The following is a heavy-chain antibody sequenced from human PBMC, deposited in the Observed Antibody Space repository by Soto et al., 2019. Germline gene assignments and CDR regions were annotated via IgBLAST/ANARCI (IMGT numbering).Heavy chain of an antibody. CDR1: GGSFSGYY. Sequence: QVQLQQWGAGLLKPSETLSLTCAVYGGSFSGYYWSWIRQPPGKGLEWIGEINHSGSTNYNPSLKSRVTISVDTSKNQFCLKLSSVTAADTAVYYCAREGTQISPYFFDYWGQGTLVTVSS. J-gene: IGHJ4*02. CDR3: AREGTQISPYFFDY. V-gene: IGHV4-34*01. CDR2: INHSGST.